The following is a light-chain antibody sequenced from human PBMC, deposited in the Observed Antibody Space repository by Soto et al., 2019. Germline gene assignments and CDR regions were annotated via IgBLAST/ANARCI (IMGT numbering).Light chain of an antibody. CDR2: GTS. J-gene: IGKJ1*01. CDR1: QSVSSSF. V-gene: IGKV3-20*01. Sequence: EIVLTQSPGTLSLSPGERATLSCRTSQSVSSSFVAWFQQKPGQAPRLLIFGTSSRATGIPDRFSGSGSETHFTLTINGLEPEDFAMYFCQQYGSSPWTFGQGTKVDIK. CDR3: QQYGSSPWT.